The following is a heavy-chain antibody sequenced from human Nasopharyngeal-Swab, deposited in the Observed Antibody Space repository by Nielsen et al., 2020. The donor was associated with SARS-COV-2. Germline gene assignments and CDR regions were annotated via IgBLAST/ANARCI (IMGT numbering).Heavy chain of an antibody. Sequence: SVKVSCKASGDTFNNNAISWVRQAPGQGLEWMGGIIPIYGTTNRAQKFQGRLTITADDTTSTAYMELSSLRSEDTAVYYCARESLTSYYDDSRGYAGYAFDIWGQGTMVTVSS. J-gene: IGHJ3*02. D-gene: IGHD3-22*01. V-gene: IGHV1-69*13. CDR2: IIPIYGTT. CDR3: ARESLTSYYDDSRGYAGYAFDI. CDR1: GDTFNNNA.